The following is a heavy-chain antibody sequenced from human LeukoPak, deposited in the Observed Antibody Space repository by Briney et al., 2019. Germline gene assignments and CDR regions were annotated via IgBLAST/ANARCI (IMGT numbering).Heavy chain of an antibody. CDR2: IKQDGREK. D-gene: IGHD6-19*01. J-gene: IGHJ4*02. CDR3: VSGIGWLPDY. Sequence: GGFLRLSCAASAGFTFSDYWMNWVRQAPGKGLEWVAIIKQDGREKLYVDSVKGRFTISRDNAKSSLYLQMNSLRAEDTAVYYCVSGIGWLPDYWGQGTLVTVSS. CDR1: AGFTFSDYW. V-gene: IGHV3-7*03.